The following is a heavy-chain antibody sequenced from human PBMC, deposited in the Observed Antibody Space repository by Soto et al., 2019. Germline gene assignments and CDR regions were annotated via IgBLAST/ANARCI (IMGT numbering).Heavy chain of an antibody. V-gene: IGHV1-8*01. Sequence: ASVKVSCKASGYTFPSYDLNWVRQATGQGLEWMGWMNPNSGNTGYAQKFRGRVTMARDTSISTAYMELSSLRSEDTAVYYCARGGDYGGNSRPGYYYYYGMDVWGQGTTVTVSS. CDR3: ARGGDYGGNSRPGYYYYYGMDV. CDR1: GYTFPSYD. J-gene: IGHJ6*02. CDR2: MNPNSGNT. D-gene: IGHD4-17*01.